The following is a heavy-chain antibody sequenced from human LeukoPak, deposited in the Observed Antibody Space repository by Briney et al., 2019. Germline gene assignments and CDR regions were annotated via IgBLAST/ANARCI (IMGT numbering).Heavy chain of an antibody. J-gene: IGHJ4*02. CDR2: INDSVRT. D-gene: IGHD6-13*01. V-gene: IGHV4-34*01. CDR1: GGSFSGYY. CDR3: ARGGSSSWYVD. Sequence: WETLSLTCAVYGGSFSGYYWRWIRHPPGEGLECNGEINDSVRTNYNPSLTSRATISVDTTKNQFSLKLSSGTAADTAVYYCARGGSSSWYVDWGQGTLVTASS.